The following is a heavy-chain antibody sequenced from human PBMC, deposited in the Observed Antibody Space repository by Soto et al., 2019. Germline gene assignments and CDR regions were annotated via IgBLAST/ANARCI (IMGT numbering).Heavy chain of an antibody. CDR2: IYYSGST. V-gene: IGHV4-31*03. CDR3: ARGGIAAAAPPDY. D-gene: IGHD6-13*01. J-gene: IGHJ4*02. Sequence: PSETLSLTCTVSGGSISSGGYYWSWIRQHPGKGLEWIGYIYYSGSTYYNPSLKSRVTISVDTSKNQFSLKLSSVTAADTAVYYWARGGIAAAAPPDYWGQGNLVTVSS. CDR1: GGSISSGGYY.